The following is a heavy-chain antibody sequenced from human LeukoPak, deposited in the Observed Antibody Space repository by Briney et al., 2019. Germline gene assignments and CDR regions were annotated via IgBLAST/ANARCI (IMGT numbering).Heavy chain of an antibody. CDR3: ARDIFMPTYCGGDCYDY. J-gene: IGHJ4*02. CDR2: IHTSGST. CDR1: GGFISSYY. Sequence: SETLSLTCTVSGGFISSYYWSWIRQPAGKGLEWIGRIHTSGSTNYNPSLKSRVTMSGDTSKNQFSLKLSSVTAADTAMYYCARDIFMPTYCGGDCYDYWGQGTQVTVSP. V-gene: IGHV4-4*07. D-gene: IGHD2-21*02.